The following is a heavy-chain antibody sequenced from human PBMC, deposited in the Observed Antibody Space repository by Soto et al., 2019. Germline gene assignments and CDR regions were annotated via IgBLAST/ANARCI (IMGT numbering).Heavy chain of an antibody. J-gene: IGHJ4*02. CDR3: ARTLSTIGARPDY. D-gene: IGHD6-6*01. Sequence: ASVKVSCKASGYTFTGYYLHWVRQTPGQGLEYMGWINPNTGGTKYTQKFQGRVTMTRDTSTSTAYMELSSLSSDDTAVFYCARTLSTIGARPDYWGQGTLVTVSS. CDR1: GYTFTGYY. V-gene: IGHV1-2*02. CDR2: INPNTGGT.